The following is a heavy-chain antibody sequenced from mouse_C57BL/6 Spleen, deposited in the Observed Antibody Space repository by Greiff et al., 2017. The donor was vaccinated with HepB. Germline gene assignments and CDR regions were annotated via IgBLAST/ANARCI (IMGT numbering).Heavy chain of an antibody. J-gene: IGHJ4*01. V-gene: IGHV1-26*01. Sequence: EVKLQQSGPELVKPGASVKISCKASGYTFTDYYMNWVKQSHGKSLEWIGDINPNNGGTSYNQKFKGKATLTVDKSSSTAYMELRSLTSEDSAVYYCARRGVAMDYWGQGTSVTVSS. CDR3: ARRGVAMDY. CDR2: INPNNGGT. CDR1: GYTFTDYY.